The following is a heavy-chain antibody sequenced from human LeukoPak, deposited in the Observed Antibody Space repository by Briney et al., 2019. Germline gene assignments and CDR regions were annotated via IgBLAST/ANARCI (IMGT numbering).Heavy chain of an antibody. CDR2: IIPIFGTA. V-gene: IGHV1-69*05. D-gene: IGHD2-21*02. CDR3: ARSVVTAIFYFDY. J-gene: IGHJ4*02. CDR1: GGTFSSYA. Sequence: GASVKVSCKASGGTFSSYAISWVRQAPGQGIEWMGGIIPIFGTANYAQKFQGRVTITTDESTSTAYMELSSLRSEDTAVYYCARSVVTAIFYFDYWGQGTLVTVSS.